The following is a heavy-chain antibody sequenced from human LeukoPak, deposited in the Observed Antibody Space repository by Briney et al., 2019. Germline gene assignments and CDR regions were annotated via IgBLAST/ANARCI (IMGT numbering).Heavy chain of an antibody. CDR1: GFTFTDYA. D-gene: IGHD1-26*01. CDR2: ISASGVMT. V-gene: IGHV3-23*01. J-gene: IGHJ4*02. CDR3: AKDRSIGTYYTFDH. Sequence: GGSLRLSCAASGFTFTDYAMTWVRQAPGKGLEWVSSISASGVMTYYADSVKGRFTVSRDNSKNSLYLQMNSLTAADTAVYYCAKDRSIGTYYTFDHWGQGTLVTVSS.